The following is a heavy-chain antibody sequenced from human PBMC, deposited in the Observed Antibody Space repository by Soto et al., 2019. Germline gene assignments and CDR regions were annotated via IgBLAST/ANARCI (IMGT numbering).Heavy chain of an antibody. V-gene: IGHV3-74*01. J-gene: IGHJ3*02. CDR3: EREVQAVTRYDAFDI. Sequence: GGSLRLSCAASGFTFSSYWMHWVRQAPGKGLVWVSRINSDGSSTSYADSVKGRFTISRDNAKNTLYLQMNSLRAEDTAVYYCEREVQAVTRYDAFDIWGQGTMVTVSS. CDR2: INSDGSST. D-gene: IGHD4-4*01. CDR1: GFTFSSYW.